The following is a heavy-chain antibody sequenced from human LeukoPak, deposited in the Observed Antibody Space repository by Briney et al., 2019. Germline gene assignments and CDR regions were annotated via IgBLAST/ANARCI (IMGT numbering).Heavy chain of an antibody. CDR2: MNPNSGNT. CDR3: ARGKKTYYDFWSGYYERAFDI. D-gene: IGHD3-3*01. Sequence: ASVKVSCKASGYTFTSYDINWVRQATGQGLEWMGWMNPNSGNTGYAQKFQGRVTMTRNTSISTAYVELSSLRSEDTAVYYCARGKKTYYDFWSGYYERAFDIWGQGTMVTVSS. J-gene: IGHJ3*02. CDR1: GYTFTSYD. V-gene: IGHV1-8*01.